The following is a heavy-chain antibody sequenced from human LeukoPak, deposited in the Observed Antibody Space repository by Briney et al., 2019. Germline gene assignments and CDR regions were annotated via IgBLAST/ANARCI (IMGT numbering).Heavy chain of an antibody. J-gene: IGHJ3*02. CDR2: ISWDGDNT. D-gene: IGHD3-3*01. V-gene: IGHV3-43*01. CDR3: AKDGARQYDFWSGYSHDAFDI. Sequence: SGGSLRLSCAASGFTFDDYTMHWVRQAPGKGLEWVSLISWDGDNTYYADSVKGRFTISRDNSKNTLYLQMNSLRAEDTAVYYCAKDGARQYDFWSGYSHDAFDIWGQGTMVTVSS. CDR1: GFTFDDYT.